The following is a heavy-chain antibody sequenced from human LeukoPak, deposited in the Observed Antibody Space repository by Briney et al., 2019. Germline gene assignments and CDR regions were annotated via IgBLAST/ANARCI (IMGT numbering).Heavy chain of an antibody. J-gene: IGHJ4*02. CDR3: ARDLTSGWYGESYCFDY. CDR1: GYTFTGYY. D-gene: IGHD6-19*01. Sequence: GASVKVSCKASGYTFTGYYMHWVRQAPGQGLEWMGWISPNSGGTNYAQKFQGRVTMTRDTSISTAYMELSRLRSDDTAVYYCARDLTSGWYGESYCFDYWGQGTLVTVSS. CDR2: ISPNSGGT. V-gene: IGHV1-2*02.